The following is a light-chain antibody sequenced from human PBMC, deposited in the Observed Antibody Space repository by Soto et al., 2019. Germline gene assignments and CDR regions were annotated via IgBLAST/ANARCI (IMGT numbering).Light chain of an antibody. CDR3: HQCGDSPLFS. CDR1: QSVTSSC. V-gene: IGKV3-20*01. Sequence: EIVLTQSPATLSLSPGERATLSCTASQSVTSSCLAWYQRKPGQAPRLLLHTTSTRATDIPDRFSGSGSGTDFTLTISRLQPEDFAVYSCHQCGDSPLFSFGPGTRVDI. J-gene: IGKJ3*01. CDR2: TTS.